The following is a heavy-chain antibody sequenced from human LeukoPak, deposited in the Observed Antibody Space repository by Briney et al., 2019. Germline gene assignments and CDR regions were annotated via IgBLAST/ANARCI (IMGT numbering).Heavy chain of an antibody. V-gene: IGHV4-4*07. CDR1: GGSMSSYY. Sequence: SETLSLTCTVSGGSMSSYYWSWIRQPAGKGLEWIGRIYTSGSTNYNPSLKSRVTISVDKSKTQFSLKLSSVTAADTAMYYCATAMATYSGTFDIWGQGTMVTVSS. J-gene: IGHJ3*02. CDR2: IYTSGST. CDR3: ATAMATYSGTFDI. D-gene: IGHD5-24*01.